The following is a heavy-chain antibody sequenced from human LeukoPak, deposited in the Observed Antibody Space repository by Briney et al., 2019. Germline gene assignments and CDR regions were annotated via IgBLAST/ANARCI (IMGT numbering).Heavy chain of an antibody. D-gene: IGHD2-15*01. CDR2: ISGSGGST. Sequence: GGSLRLSCAASGFTFSSYAMSWVRQAPGKGLEWVSTISGSGGSTYYADSVKGRFTISRDNSKNTLYLQMNSLRPEDTAVYFCAKGRSGGGYSDYWGQGTLVTVSS. CDR1: GFTFSSYA. CDR3: AKGRSGGGYSDY. J-gene: IGHJ4*02. V-gene: IGHV3-23*01.